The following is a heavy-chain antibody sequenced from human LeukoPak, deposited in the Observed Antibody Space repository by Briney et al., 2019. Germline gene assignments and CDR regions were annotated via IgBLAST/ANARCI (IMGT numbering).Heavy chain of an antibody. D-gene: IGHD4-17*01. CDR2: IKQDGSEK. Sequence: GGSLRLSCAASGFTFNTYWMTWVRQAPGKGLEWVANIKQDGSEKNYVGSVKGRFTISRDNAKNSLYLQMNSLRDEDTAVYYCAREGDYGDYSYWGQGTLVTVSS. CDR1: GFTFNTYW. J-gene: IGHJ4*02. CDR3: AREGDYGDYSY. V-gene: IGHV3-7*01.